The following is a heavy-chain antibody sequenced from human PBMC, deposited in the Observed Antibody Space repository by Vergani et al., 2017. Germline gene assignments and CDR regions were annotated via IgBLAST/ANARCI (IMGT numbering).Heavy chain of an antibody. CDR3: ARGLSTYYYFYGLDF. D-gene: IGHD3-16*01. Sequence: QVQLQESGPGLVKPSQTLSLTCTVSGGSISSGDYYWSWIRQPPGKGLEWIGRIYTSGSTNYNPSLKSRVTMSVDTSKNQFSLKLSSVTAADTAVYYCARGLSTYYYFYGLDFWGQGTTVTVSS. CDR2: IYTSGST. CDR1: GGSISSGDYY. V-gene: IGHV4-61*02. J-gene: IGHJ6*02.